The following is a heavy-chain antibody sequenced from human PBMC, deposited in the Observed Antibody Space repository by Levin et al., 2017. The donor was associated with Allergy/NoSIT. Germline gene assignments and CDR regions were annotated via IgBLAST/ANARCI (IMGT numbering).Heavy chain of an antibody. J-gene: IGHJ6*03. CDR2: ISTHNGNT. V-gene: IGHV1-18*01. Sequence: GESLKISCKASGYTFKNYGISWVRQAPGQGLEWMGWISTHNGNTNYAQSFQGRVTMTTDKSTSTADMELRSLISDDTAVYYCARFVVTPVSYFYMDVWGKGTTVTVSS. CDR1: GYTFKNYG. CDR3: ARFVVTPVSYFYMDV. D-gene: IGHD2-2*01.